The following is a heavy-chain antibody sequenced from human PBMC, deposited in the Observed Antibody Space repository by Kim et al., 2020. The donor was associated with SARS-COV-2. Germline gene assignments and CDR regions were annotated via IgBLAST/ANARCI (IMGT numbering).Heavy chain of an antibody. J-gene: IGHJ6*02. CDR1: GFTFSNAW. CDR3: TTGGVVPAAKTYYYYYGMDV. Sequence: GGSLRLYCAASGFTFSNAWMSWVRQAPGKGLEWVGRIKSKTDGGTTDYAAPVKGRFTISRDDSKNTLYLQMNSLKTEDTAVYYCTTGGVVPAAKTYYYYYGMDVWGQGTTVTVSS. D-gene: IGHD2-2*01. V-gene: IGHV3-15*01. CDR2: IKSKTDGGTT.